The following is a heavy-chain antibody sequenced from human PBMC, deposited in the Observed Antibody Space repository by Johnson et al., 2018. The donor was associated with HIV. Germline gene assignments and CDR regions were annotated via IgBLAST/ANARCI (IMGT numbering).Heavy chain of an antibody. CDR2: ISYDGSNK. CDR1: LCTFSIFT. Sequence: VYLVESGGCVVQPGGTLGHSCAVSLCTFSIFTIHRVRQAPGKGLEWVAVISYDGSNKYSADSVKALFTISRDNSKNTLYLQMDSLRAEDTAVYYCAKDRGLWFGDDAFDIWGQGTMVTVSS. V-gene: IGHV3-30-3*02. D-gene: IGHD3-10*01. J-gene: IGHJ3*02. CDR3: AKDRGLWFGDDAFDI.